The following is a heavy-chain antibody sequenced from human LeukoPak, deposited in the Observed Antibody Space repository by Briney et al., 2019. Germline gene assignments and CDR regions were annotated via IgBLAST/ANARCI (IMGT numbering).Heavy chain of an antibody. V-gene: IGHV3-21*01. CDR3: ARDIAAAGIVTDY. Sequence: GGSLRLSCAASGSTFSSYSMNWVRQAPGKGLEWVSSISSSSSYIYYADSVKGRFTISRDNAKNSLYLQMNSLRAEDTAVYYCARDIAAAGIVTDYWGQGTLVTVSS. CDR2: ISSSSSYI. CDR1: GSTFSSYS. J-gene: IGHJ4*02. D-gene: IGHD6-13*01.